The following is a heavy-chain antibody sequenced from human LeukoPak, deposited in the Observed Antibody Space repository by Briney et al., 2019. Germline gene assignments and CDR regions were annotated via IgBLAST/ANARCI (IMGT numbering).Heavy chain of an antibody. J-gene: IGHJ4*02. CDR2: ISGSGGST. V-gene: IGHV3-23*01. CDR3: VRERYHGSGAPKYDY. D-gene: IGHD3-10*01. Sequence: GGSLRLSCAASGFTFSSYGMSWVRQAPGKGLEWVSAISGSGGSTYYADSVKGRFTISRDNAKNPLYLQMNSLTVEDTAVYYCVRERYHGSGAPKYDYWGQGTLVTVSS. CDR1: GFTFSSYG.